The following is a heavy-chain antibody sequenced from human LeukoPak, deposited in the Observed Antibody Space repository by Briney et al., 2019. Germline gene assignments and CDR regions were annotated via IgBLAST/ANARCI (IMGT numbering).Heavy chain of an antibody. D-gene: IGHD5/OR15-5a*01. V-gene: IGHV4-39*01. Sequence: SETLSLTCTVSGGSLTSGTSYWGWIRQPPGKGLEWIGSIYYSGSTYYNPSLKIRVTIAADTSKNQLSLKLSSVTAADTAVYYCASMGLRYYFDYWGQGTLVTVSS. CDR3: ASMGLRYYFDY. CDR1: GGSLTSGTSY. CDR2: IYYSGST. J-gene: IGHJ4*02.